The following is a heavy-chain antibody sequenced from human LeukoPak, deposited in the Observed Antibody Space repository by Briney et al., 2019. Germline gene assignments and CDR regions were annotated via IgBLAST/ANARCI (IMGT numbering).Heavy chain of an antibody. CDR2: ISGSGGST. D-gene: IGHD5-18*01. CDR3: AKDAYSYGPAGRFDY. CDR1: GFTFSSYW. Sequence: PGGSLRLSCAASGFTFSSYWMHWVRQAPGKGLEWVSAISGSGGSTYYADSVKGRFTISRDNSKNTLYLQMNSLRAEDTAVYYCAKDAYSYGPAGRFDYWGQGTLVTVSS. V-gene: IGHV3-23*01. J-gene: IGHJ4*02.